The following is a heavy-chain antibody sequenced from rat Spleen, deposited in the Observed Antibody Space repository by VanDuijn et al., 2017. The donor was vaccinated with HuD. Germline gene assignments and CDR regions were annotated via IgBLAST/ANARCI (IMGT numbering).Heavy chain of an antibody. Sequence: EVQLVESDGGLVQPGRSLKLSCAPSGFTFSMYGMAWVRQAPTKGLEWVATLSYDGHTTYYRDSVKGRFTISRDIAKSTLYLQMDSLGSEDTATYYCARRHYGYTDYFDYWGQGVMVTVSS. J-gene: IGHJ2*01. CDR2: LSYDGHTT. CDR3: ARRHYGYTDYFDY. CDR1: GFTFSMYG. D-gene: IGHD1-11*01. V-gene: IGHV5-29*01.